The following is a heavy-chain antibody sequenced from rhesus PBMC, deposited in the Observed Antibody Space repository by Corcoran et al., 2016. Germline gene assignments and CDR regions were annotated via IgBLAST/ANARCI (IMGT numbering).Heavy chain of an antibody. CDR3: AKDLAKFDY. CDR2: ISIGCGST. CDR1: GFTFSSYG. Sequence: EVQLVESGGGLVQPGGSLRLSRAASGFTFSSYGMSWVRQAPGKGLEWVSYISIGCGSTYYADSVKGRFTISRDNSKNTLSLQMNSLRAEDTAVYYCAKDLAKFDYWGQGVLVTVSS. J-gene: IGHJ4*01. V-gene: IGHV3S5*01.